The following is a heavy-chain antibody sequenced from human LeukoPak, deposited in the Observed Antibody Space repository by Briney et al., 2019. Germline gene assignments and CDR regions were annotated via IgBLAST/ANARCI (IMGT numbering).Heavy chain of an antibody. D-gene: IGHD3-22*01. CDR2: IKSKTDGGTT. Sequence: GGSLRLSCAASGFTFSSYAMSWVRQAPGKGLEWVGRIKSKTDGGTTDYAAPVKGRFTISRDDSKNTLYLQMNSLKTEDTAVYYCTTGLGVYYDSSGPPGYYFDYWGQGTLVTVSS. J-gene: IGHJ4*02. CDR1: GFTFSSYA. CDR3: TTGLGVYYDSSGPPGYYFDY. V-gene: IGHV3-15*01.